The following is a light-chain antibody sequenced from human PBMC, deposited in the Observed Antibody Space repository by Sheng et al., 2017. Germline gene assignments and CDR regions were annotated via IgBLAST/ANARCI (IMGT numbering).Light chain of an antibody. V-gene: IGLV2-14*01. Sequence: QSALTQPASVSGSRGQSITISCTGTSSDVGGYNSVSWYQQHPGKAPKIIIYDVTIRPSGVSNRFSGSNSGNTASLTISGLQAEDEADYYCSSYTSTSTQVFGTGTTVTV. CDR2: DVT. CDR3: SSYTSTSTQV. CDR1: SSDVGGYNS. J-gene: IGLJ1*01.